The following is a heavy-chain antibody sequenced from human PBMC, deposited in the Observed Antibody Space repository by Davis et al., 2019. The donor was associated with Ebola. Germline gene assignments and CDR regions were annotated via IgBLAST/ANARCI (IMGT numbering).Heavy chain of an antibody. CDR2: IYHSGST. Sequence: MPSETLSLTCAVSGGSISSGGYSWSWIRQPPGKGLEWIGYIYHSGSTYYNPSLKSRVTISVDRSKNQFSLKLSSVTAADTAVYYCARPIWYNRWELLILSSAFDIWGQGTKVTVSS. CDR1: GGSISSGGYS. J-gene: IGHJ3*02. D-gene: IGHD1-26*01. CDR3: ARPIWYNRWELLILSSAFDI. V-gene: IGHV4-30-2*01.